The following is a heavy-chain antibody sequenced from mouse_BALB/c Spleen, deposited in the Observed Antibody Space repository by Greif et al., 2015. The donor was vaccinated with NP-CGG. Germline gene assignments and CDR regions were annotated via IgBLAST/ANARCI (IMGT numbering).Heavy chain of an antibody. J-gene: IGHJ4*01. Sequence: LVESGPELVKPGASVRISCKASGYTFTSYYIHWVKQRPGQGLEWIGWIYPGNVNTKYNEKFKGKATLTADKSSSTAYMQLSSLTSEDSAVYFCARGSLYYYAMDYWGQGTSVTVSS. CDR1: GYTFTSYY. D-gene: IGHD6-1*01. CDR2: IYPGNVNT. CDR3: ARGSLYYYAMDY. V-gene: IGHV1S56*01.